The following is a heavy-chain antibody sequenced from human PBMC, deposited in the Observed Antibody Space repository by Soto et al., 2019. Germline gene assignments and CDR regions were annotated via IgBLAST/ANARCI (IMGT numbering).Heavy chain of an antibody. CDR1: GYTFTSNS. D-gene: IGHD1-26*01. V-gene: IGHV1-18*04. Sequence: ASVKVSCKASGYTFTSNSIGWVRQAPGQGLEWMGWINVYNGNTKYAQQLQGRVTLTTDTSTSTAYMDLRSLRSDDTAVYYCARPTAVGATVRYFFDYWGQGTLVTSPQ. J-gene: IGHJ4*01. CDR3: ARPTAVGATVRYFFDY. CDR2: INVYNGNT.